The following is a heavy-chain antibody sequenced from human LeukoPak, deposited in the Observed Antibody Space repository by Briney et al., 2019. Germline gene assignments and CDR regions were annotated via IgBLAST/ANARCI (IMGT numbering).Heavy chain of an antibody. CDR3: ARDRRSSAKLFDY. D-gene: IGHD6-6*01. CDR2: ITNSGENT. CDR1: GFSFPYG. Sequence: GGSLRLSCEASGFSFPYGMSWVRQAPGKGLEWVSGITNSGENTYYADSVKGRFTISRDNSKNTLYLQMNSLRAEDTAVYYCARDRRSSAKLFDYWGQGTLVTVSS. J-gene: IGHJ4*02. V-gene: IGHV3-23*01.